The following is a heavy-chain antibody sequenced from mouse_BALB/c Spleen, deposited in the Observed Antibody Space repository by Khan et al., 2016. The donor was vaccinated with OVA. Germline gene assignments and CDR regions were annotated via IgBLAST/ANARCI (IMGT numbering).Heavy chain of an antibody. CDR3: AKNPSYYAMDY. CDR1: GFSLTDYA. J-gene: IGHJ4*01. V-gene: IGHV2-6-5*01. CDR2: IWAGGSK. Sequence: QVQLQQSGPGLVAPSQSLSITCTVSGFSLTDYAVTWIRQPPGKGLEWLGVIWAGGSKNYNSALISRLSISKDNSKSQVFLKMNSLQTDDTAMDYCAKNPSYYAMDYWGQGTSVTVSS.